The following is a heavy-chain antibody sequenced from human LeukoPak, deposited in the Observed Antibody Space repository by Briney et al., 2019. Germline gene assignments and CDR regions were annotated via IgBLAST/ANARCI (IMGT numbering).Heavy chain of an antibody. J-gene: IGHJ4*02. CDR2: MNPNSGNT. V-gene: IGHV1-8*03. Sequence: EASVKVSCKASGYTFTSYDINWVRQATGQGLEWMGWMNPNSGNTGYAQKFQGRVTITRNTSISTAYMELSSLRSEDTAVYYCARGGRYYYDTGVDYWGQGTLVTVSS. CDR3: ARGGRYYYDTGVDY. CDR1: GYTFTSYD. D-gene: IGHD3-22*01.